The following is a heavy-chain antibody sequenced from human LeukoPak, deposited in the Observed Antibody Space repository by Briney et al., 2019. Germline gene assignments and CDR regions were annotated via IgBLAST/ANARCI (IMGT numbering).Heavy chain of an antibody. CDR1: GDSISSSSDY. J-gene: IGHJ4*02. Sequence: PSETLSLTCTISGDSISSSSDYWGWIRQPPGKGLEWIGYTYHTGSTNYSPSLKSRVTMSVDASRNQFSLKLVSVTAADTAVYYCARDRGSTGYYYLDSWGQGILVTVSS. D-gene: IGHD1-26*01. V-gene: IGHV4-61*01. CDR2: TYHTGST. CDR3: ARDRGSTGYYYLDS.